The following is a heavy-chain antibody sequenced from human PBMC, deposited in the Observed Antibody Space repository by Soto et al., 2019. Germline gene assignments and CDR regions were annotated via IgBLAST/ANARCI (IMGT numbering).Heavy chain of an antibody. J-gene: IGHJ4*02. Sequence: GSLRLSCXASGFTFSTYGMHWVRQAPGKGLEWVALIWYDGTNKYYAASVRGRFTISRDNSKNALYLQMNSLRAEDTAVYYCAKDRDSSALEYWGQGTLVTVSS. CDR1: GFTFSTYG. V-gene: IGHV3-33*06. CDR3: AKDRDSSALEY. CDR2: IWYDGTNK. D-gene: IGHD3-22*01.